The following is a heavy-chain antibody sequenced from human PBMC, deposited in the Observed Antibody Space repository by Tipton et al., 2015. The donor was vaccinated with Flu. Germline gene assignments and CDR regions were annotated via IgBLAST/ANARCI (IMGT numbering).Heavy chain of an antibody. CDR2: IYPGDSDT. J-gene: IGHJ2*01. Sequence: QSGAEVKKPGESLRISCKSSGYSFTDYWIGWVRQMPGRGLDWMGIIYPGDSDTRYSPSFQGQVTISADKSISTAYLQWNSLKASDTGIYFCVRHPYCTDAICPPGYWYFDLWGRGTPLSVSS. V-gene: IGHV5-51*01. CDR3: VRHPYCTDAICPPGYWYFDL. D-gene: IGHD2-21*01. CDR1: GYSFTDYW.